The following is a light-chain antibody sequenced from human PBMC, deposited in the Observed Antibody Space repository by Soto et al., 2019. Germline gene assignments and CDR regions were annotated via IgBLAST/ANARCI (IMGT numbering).Light chain of an antibody. J-gene: IGKJ5*01. Sequence: DIQLTQSPSFLSASVGDRVTITCRASQGISSYLAWYQQKPGKAPKLLIYAASTLQSGVPSRFSGSGSGTEFTLTIISLQPEDFATYYCQQLNSYPITFGQGTDWRL. V-gene: IGKV1-9*01. CDR1: QGISSY. CDR2: AAS. CDR3: QQLNSYPIT.